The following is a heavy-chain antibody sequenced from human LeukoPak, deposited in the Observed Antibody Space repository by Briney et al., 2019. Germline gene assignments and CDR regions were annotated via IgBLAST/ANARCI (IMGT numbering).Heavy chain of an antibody. Sequence: GGSLRLSCAASGFTFSSYGMHWVRQAPGKGLEWVAVISYDGSNKYYADSVKGRFTISRDNSKNTLYLQMNSLRAGDTAVYYCAKDGGQWLPLYYFDYWGQGTLVTVSS. CDR1: GFTFSSYG. D-gene: IGHD6-19*01. V-gene: IGHV3-30*18. CDR3: AKDGGQWLPLYYFDY. J-gene: IGHJ4*02. CDR2: ISYDGSNK.